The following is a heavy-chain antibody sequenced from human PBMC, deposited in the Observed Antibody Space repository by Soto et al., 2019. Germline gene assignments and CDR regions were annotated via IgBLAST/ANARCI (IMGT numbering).Heavy chain of an antibody. CDR1: GFTFDDYA. Sequence: EVQLVESGGGLVQPGRSLRLSCAASGFTFDDYAMHWVRQAPGKGLEWVSGISWNSGSIGYADSVKGRFTIFRDNAKNSLYLQMNSLRAEDTALYYFAKDGGVDGDYPPYYYMDVWGKGTTVTVSS. CDR3: AKDGGVDGDYPPYYYMDV. V-gene: IGHV3-9*01. D-gene: IGHD4-17*01. J-gene: IGHJ6*03. CDR2: ISWNSGSI.